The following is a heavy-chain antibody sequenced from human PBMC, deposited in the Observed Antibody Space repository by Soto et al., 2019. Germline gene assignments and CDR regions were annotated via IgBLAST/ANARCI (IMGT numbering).Heavy chain of an antibody. Sequence: LRLSCAASGFTFSSYAMSWVRQAPGKGLEWVSTISGRGVSTFYADSLKGRFTISRDNSKNTLYLQMNSLRAEDTAVYYCAKTYDTSSYFRTDYWGQGTLVTVSS. V-gene: IGHV3-23*01. J-gene: IGHJ4*02. CDR1: GFTFSSYA. D-gene: IGHD3-22*01. CDR2: ISGRGVST. CDR3: AKTYDTSSYFRTDY.